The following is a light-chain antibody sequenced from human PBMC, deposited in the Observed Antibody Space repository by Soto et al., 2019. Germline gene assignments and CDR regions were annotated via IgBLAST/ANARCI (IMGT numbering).Light chain of an antibody. CDR1: QSVTNNY. V-gene: IGKV3-20*01. J-gene: IGKJ2*01. CDR3: QQYGSLPYT. CDR2: GAS. Sequence: EVVLTQSPGTLSLSPGERATLSCRASQSVTNNYFAWYKQKPGQAPRLLIYGASRRATGIPDRFSGSGSGTDFTLTISRLEPEDFAVYHCQQYGSLPYTFAQGTKVEIK.